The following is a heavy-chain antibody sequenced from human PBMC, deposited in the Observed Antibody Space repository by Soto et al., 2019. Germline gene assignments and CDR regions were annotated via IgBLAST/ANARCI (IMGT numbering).Heavy chain of an antibody. V-gene: IGHV1-69*02. J-gene: IGHJ3*02. Sequence: QVQLVQSGAEVKKPGSSVKVSCKASGGTFSTYTIIWVRQAPGQGLEWMGRILPMLDITNSAQRFQGRVTITADKSTSTAYPELSSLRSVDTAVYYCILGSWSAATFDIWGRGTMVTVSS. CDR3: ILGSWSAATFDI. D-gene: IGHD6-13*01. CDR2: ILPMLDIT. CDR1: GGTFSTYT.